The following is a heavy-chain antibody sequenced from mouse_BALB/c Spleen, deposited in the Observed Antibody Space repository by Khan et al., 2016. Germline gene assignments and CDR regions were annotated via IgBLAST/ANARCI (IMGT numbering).Heavy chain of an antibody. CDR2: IHYSGGT. Sequence: EVQLQVSGPDLVKPSQSLSLTCTVTGYSITSGYSWHWIRQFPGNKLEWMGYIHYSGGTKYIPSLKSRISITRDTSKNQFFLQLNSVPPEDTATYYCTRSHRYYAMDHWGQGTSIAVYS. CDR3: TRSHRYYAMDH. J-gene: IGHJ4*01. V-gene: IGHV3-1*02. CDR1: GYSITSGYS.